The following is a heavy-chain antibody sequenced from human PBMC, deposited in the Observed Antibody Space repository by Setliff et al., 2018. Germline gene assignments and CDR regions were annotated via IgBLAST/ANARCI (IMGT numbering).Heavy chain of an antibody. CDR1: GYSISNGFY. V-gene: IGHV4-38-2*02. J-gene: IGHJ3*01. Sequence: PSETLSLTCAVSGYSISNGFYWGWIRQSPVKGLEWIGSLFDGGSAYYSPSLKSRASISLDASKNQFALKLTSATAADTAVYYCARDPHYDPTYSLPGHAFDFWGQGIVVTVSS. D-gene: IGHD3-22*01. CDR3: ARDPHYDPTYSLPGHAFDF. CDR2: LFDGGSA.